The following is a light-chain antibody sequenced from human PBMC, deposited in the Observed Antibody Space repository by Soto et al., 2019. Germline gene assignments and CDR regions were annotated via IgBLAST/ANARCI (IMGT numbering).Light chain of an antibody. Sequence: EIVLTQSPGTLSLSLGEGATLSCRASQSVSRSSLAWYQQKPGQAPRLLIYGASSRATGIPDRFSGSGSGKDFTLTISRLDLEDFAVYYCQQYGTLPRTFGQGTKVDIK. CDR3: QQYGTLPRT. CDR2: GAS. CDR1: QSVSRSS. V-gene: IGKV3-20*01. J-gene: IGKJ1*01.